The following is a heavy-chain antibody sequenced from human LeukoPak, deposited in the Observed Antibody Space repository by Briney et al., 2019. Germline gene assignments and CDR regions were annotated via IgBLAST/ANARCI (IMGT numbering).Heavy chain of an antibody. CDR1: GYTFTSYA. D-gene: IGHD3-22*01. CDR3: ARDLDSSREDV. Sequence: ASVKVSCKASGYTFTSYAMHWVRQAPGQRLEWMGWINAGNGNTKYSQKFQGRVTITRDTSASTAYLELSSLRSEDTAVYYCARDLDSSREDVWGQGTTVTVSS. CDR2: INAGNGNT. J-gene: IGHJ6*02. V-gene: IGHV1-3*01.